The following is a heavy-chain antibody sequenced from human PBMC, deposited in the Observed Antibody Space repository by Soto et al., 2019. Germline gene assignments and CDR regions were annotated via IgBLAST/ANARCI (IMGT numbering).Heavy chain of an antibody. CDR2: IFPIFVTA. V-gene: IGHV1-69*01. J-gene: IGHJ4*02. D-gene: IGHD5-12*01. Sequence: QVQLVQSGAEVKKPGSSVKVSCKASGGTFSSYAISWVRQAPGQGLEWMGGIFPIFVTANYAQKFQGRVTITADESTRKAYMGLSSLGSEDTAVYYGAREGRLRDGYNSLDSWGQGTWSPSPQ. CDR1: GGTFSSYA. CDR3: AREGRLRDGYNSLDS.